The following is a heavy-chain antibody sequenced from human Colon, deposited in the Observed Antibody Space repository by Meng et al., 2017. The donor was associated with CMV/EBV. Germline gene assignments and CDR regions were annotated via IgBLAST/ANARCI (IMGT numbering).Heavy chain of an antibody. D-gene: IGHD1-14*01. CDR1: GFSFKTYE. J-gene: IGHJ6*02. Sequence: GASLKISCAASGFSFKTYEIHWVRQAPGKGREWVAVTSYDASDKTSADSVKGRFTVSRDNSKNTAFLQMNNLRRDDTATYVCATGLIIPGTNYVGFYYGLDVWGQGTMVTVSS. CDR3: ATGLIIPGTNYVGFYYGLDV. CDR2: TSYDASDK. V-gene: IGHV3-30*04.